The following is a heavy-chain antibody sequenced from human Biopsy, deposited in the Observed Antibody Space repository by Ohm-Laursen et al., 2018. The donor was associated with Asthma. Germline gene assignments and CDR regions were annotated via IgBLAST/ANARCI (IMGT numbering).Heavy chain of an antibody. CDR2: ISIEGRKT. J-gene: IGHJ4*02. D-gene: IGHD3-9*01. CDR1: GFIFGDFE. V-gene: IGHV3-30*04. Sequence: SLRLSCAASGFIFGDFEMHWVRQAPGKGLEWVAGISIEGRKTIDAEAVRGRFSISRDNLSKTLFLQMTSLTLEDTAVYYCAAGPYDGTLTGHQYFEYWSRGSLITVSS. CDR3: AAGPYDGTLTGHQYFEY.